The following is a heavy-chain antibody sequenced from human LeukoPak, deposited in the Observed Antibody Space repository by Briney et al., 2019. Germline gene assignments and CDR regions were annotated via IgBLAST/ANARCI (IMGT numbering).Heavy chain of an antibody. CDR2: ISETGKT. CDR1: GAPLHIFY. Sequence: SETLSLTCSVSGAPLHIFYREGPPQSPGKGLEWIGYISETGKTDSNPSLKSRVIISLGTSKTQFSLRLRSVTAADSAVYYCATGYYEPFATWGPGILVTVSS. D-gene: IGHD1-26*01. CDR3: ATGYYEPFAT. V-gene: IGHV4-59*01. J-gene: IGHJ5*02.